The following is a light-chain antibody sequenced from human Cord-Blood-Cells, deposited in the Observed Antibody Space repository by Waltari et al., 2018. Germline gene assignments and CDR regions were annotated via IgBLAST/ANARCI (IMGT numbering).Light chain of an antibody. CDR2: AAS. CDR3: QQSYSTPWT. J-gene: IGKJ1*01. Sequence: DIQMTQSPSSLSASVGDRVTITCRASQSISSYLNWYQQKPGKAPKLLIYAASSLQSGVPSRFSDSGSGTDFTLTISSLQPEDFATYYGQQSYSTPWTFGQGTKVEIK. V-gene: IGKV1-39*01. CDR1: QSISSY.